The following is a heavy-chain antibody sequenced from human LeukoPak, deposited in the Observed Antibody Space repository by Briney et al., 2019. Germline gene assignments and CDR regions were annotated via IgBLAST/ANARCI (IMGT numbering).Heavy chain of an antibody. CDR1: GFTFSSYS. J-gene: IGHJ5*02. Sequence: TGGSLRLSCAASGFTFSSYSMNWVRQAPGKGLEWVSSISSSSSYIYYADSVKGRFTISRDNAKNSLYLQMNSLRAEDTAVYYCARGRLVRFPAEFDPWGQGPLVTVPS. CDR2: ISSSSSYI. CDR3: ARGRLVRFPAEFDP. D-gene: IGHD3-10*01. V-gene: IGHV3-21*01.